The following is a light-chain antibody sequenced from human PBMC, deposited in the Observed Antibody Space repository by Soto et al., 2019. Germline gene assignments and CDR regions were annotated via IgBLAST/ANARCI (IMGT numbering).Light chain of an antibody. V-gene: IGKV1-5*03. CDR2: KTS. J-gene: IGKJ1*01. CDR3: HQYNSYWT. CDR1: QSIGSW. Sequence: DTQMTQSPSTLSASVGDRVTITFRASQSIGSWLAWYQQKPGKAPILLIYKTSILENGVPSRFSGSGSGTEFTLYISSLQPDEFATYDWHQYNSYWTFGQGTKVEIK.